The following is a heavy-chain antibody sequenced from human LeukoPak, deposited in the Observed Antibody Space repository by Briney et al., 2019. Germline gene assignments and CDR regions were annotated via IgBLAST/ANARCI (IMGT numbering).Heavy chain of an antibody. Sequence: ASVKVSCKASGYTFTSYAMNWVRQAPGQGLEWMGWINTNTGNPTYAQGFTGRLVFSLDTSVSKAYLQISSLKAEATAVYYCARDLAAAAIYHWGQGTLVTRSP. D-gene: IGHD6-13*01. CDR1: GYTFTSYA. CDR3: ARDLAAAAIYH. CDR2: INTNTGNP. V-gene: IGHV7-4-1*02. J-gene: IGHJ5*02.